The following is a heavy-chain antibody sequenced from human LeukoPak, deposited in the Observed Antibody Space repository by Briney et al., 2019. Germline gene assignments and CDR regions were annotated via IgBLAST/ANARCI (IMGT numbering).Heavy chain of an antibody. CDR3: ARGYYYDSSGPQVDAFDI. CDR2: IYYSGST. J-gene: IGHJ3*02. V-gene: IGHV4-39*07. CDR1: GGSISSSSYY. D-gene: IGHD3-22*01. Sequence: KPSETLSLTCTVSGGSISSSSYYWGWIRQPPGKGLEWIGSIYYSGSTYYNPSLKSRVTISVDTSKDQFSLKLSSVTAADTAVYYCARGYYYDSSGPQVDAFDIWGQGTMVTVSS.